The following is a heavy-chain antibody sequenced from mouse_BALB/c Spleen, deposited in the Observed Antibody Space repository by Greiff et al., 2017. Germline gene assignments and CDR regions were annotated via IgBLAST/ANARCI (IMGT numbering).Heavy chain of an antibody. CDR3: NAPNYYGSSWYFDV. V-gene: IGHV14-4*02. Sequence: VQLQQSGAELVRSGASVKLSCTASGFNIKDYYMHWVKQRPEQGLEWIGWIDPENGDTEYAPKFQGKATMTADTSSNTAYLQLSSLTSEDTAVYYCNAPNYYGSSWYFDVWGAGTTVTVSS. J-gene: IGHJ1*01. D-gene: IGHD1-1*01. CDR1: GFNIKDYY. CDR2: IDPENGDT.